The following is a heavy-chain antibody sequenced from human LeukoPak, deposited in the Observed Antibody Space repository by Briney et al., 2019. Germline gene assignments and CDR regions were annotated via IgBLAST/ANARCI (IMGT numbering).Heavy chain of an antibody. CDR2: ISGSGGST. V-gene: IGHV3-23*01. Sequence: GGSLRLSCAASGFTFSSYAMSWVRQAPGKGLEWVSAISGSGGSTYYADSVKGRFTISRDNSKSTLYLQMNSLRAEDTAVYYCAKSYDSSGYYYYWGQGTLVTVSS. CDR3: AKSYDSSGYYYY. CDR1: GFTFSSYA. D-gene: IGHD3-22*01. J-gene: IGHJ4*02.